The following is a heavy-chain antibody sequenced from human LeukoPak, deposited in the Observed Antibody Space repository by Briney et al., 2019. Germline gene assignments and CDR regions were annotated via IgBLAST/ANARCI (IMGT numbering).Heavy chain of an antibody. V-gene: IGHV1-46*01. CDR3: ARYPPGQLADY. CDR2: INPSGGST. Sequence: ASVKVSCKASGYTFTSYYMHWVRQAPGQGLEWMGIINPSGGSTSCAQKFQGRVTMTRDTSTSTVYMELGSLRSEDTAVYYCARYPPGQLADYWGQGTLVTVSS. D-gene: IGHD6-13*01. J-gene: IGHJ4*02. CDR1: GYTFTSYY.